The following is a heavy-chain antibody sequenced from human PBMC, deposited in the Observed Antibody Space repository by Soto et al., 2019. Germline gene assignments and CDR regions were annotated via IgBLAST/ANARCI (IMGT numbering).Heavy chain of an antibody. J-gene: IGHJ6*03. CDR1: GYTFTSYG. V-gene: IGHV1-18*01. CDR2: ISAYNGNT. D-gene: IGHD3-3*01. CDR3: ARILRSSDYDFWSGWTDYYYYYMDV. Sequence: ASVKVSCKASGYTFTSYGISWVRQAPGQGLEWMGWISAYNGNTNYAQKLQGRVTMTTDTSPSTAYMELRSLRSDDTAVYYCARILRSSDYDFWSGWTDYYYYYMDVWGKGTTVTVS.